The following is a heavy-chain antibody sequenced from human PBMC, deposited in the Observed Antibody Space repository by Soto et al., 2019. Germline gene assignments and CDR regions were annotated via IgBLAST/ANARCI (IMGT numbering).Heavy chain of an antibody. CDR2: IYYRGST. CDR3: AREATHYYSGMDV. CDR1: GGSISSGDYY. V-gene: IGHV4-30-4*01. J-gene: IGHJ6*02. Sequence: QVQLQESGPGLVKPSQTLSLTCTVSGGSISSGDYYWSWIRQPPGKGLEWIGYIYYRGSTYFNPSLKRRVTRSVHTSKNQFPLKLSSVTAAATAVYYCAREATHYYSGMDVWGQGTTVTVSS. D-gene: IGHD5-12*01.